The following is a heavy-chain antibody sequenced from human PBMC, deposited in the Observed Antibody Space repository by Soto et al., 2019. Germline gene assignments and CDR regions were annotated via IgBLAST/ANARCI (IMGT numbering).Heavy chain of an antibody. Sequence: EVQLVESGGGLVKPGGSLRLSCAASGFTFSNYNMNWVRQAPGKGLEWVSSISSSSGSIYFADSVKGRFTISRDNTKTSPYLQMNSLRAEDTAVYYCARGHHGYSISCPAYYYYYCYLDVWGKGTTVTVSS. V-gene: IGHV3-21*01. D-gene: IGHD6-13*01. CDR2: ISSSSGSI. CDR3: ARGHHGYSISCPAYYYYYCYLDV. J-gene: IGHJ6*03. CDR1: GFTFSNYN.